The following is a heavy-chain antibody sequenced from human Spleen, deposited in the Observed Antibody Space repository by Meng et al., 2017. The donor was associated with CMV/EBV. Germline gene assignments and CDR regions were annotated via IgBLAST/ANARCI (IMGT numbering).Heavy chain of an antibody. Sequence: GGSLRLSCTVSGYTSSRSGMSWVRQAPGKGLEWVSGISGSGDTYYADSVKGRFTISRDNSKNTVYLQMNSLRVDDTAVYYCAKDGIHNGYFDSWGQGTLVTVSS. D-gene: IGHD3-22*01. CDR3: AKDGIHNGYFDS. CDR2: ISGSGDT. J-gene: IGHJ4*02. V-gene: IGHV3-23*01. CDR1: GYTSSRSG.